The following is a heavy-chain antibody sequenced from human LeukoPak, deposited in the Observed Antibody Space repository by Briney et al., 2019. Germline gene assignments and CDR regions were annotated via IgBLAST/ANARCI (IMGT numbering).Heavy chain of an antibody. Sequence: GGSLRLSCAASGFTFSSYWMSWVRQAPGKGLEWVANIKQDGSEKYYVDSVKGRFTISRDNAKNSLYLQMNSLRAEDTAVYCCARDHCSSTSCYDYGMDVWGQGTTVTVSS. J-gene: IGHJ6*02. CDR3: ARDHCSSTSCYDYGMDV. D-gene: IGHD2-2*01. CDR2: IKQDGSEK. V-gene: IGHV3-7*01. CDR1: GFTFSSYW.